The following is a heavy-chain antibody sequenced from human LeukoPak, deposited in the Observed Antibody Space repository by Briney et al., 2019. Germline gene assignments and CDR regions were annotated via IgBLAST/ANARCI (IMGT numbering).Heavy chain of an antibody. V-gene: IGHV1-69*04. CDR3: ATDGPAAMGADYLYGLDV. J-gene: IGHJ6*02. CDR1: GGSLSNYG. Sequence: GSPVKVSCKSSGGSLSNYGISWVRQAPGQGLEWMGRIIPHHDITTYAEGFQGRVTITADKSTSKAYLEVSSLRSKDTAVYYCATDGPAAMGADYLYGLDVWGQGTTVSVSS. D-gene: IGHD2-2*01. CDR2: IIPHHDIT.